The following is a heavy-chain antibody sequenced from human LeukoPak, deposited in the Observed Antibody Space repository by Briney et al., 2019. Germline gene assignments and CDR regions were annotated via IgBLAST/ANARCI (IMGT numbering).Heavy chain of an antibody. V-gene: IGHV4-59*12. CDR3: ARRGIVVVPAAYHPFDY. CDR2: IYYSGST. Sequence: SETLSLTCTVSGGSISSYYWSWIRQPPGKGLEWIGYIYYSGSTNYNPSLKSRVTISVDTSKNQFSLKLSSVTAADTAVYYCARRGIVVVPAAYHPFDYWGQGTLVTVSS. D-gene: IGHD2-2*01. J-gene: IGHJ4*02. CDR1: GGSISSYY.